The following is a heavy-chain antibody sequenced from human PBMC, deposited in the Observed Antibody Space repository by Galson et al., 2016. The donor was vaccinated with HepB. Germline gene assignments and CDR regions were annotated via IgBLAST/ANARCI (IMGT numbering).Heavy chain of an antibody. CDR3: ATDRTAPATGGWFDP. J-gene: IGHJ5*02. CDR1: GYSFTDYA. CDR2: INAGKGNS. Sequence: CKASGYSFTDYAMQWVRQAPGLRFEWLGWINAGKGNSDYSPKFRDRVTITTDTSASTAYMELSSLTSEDTAVYYCATDRTAPATGGWFDPWGQGTLVTVSS. V-gene: IGHV1-3*01. D-gene: IGHD6-13*01.